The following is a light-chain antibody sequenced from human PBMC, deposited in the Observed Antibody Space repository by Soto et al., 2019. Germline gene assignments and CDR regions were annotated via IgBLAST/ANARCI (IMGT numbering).Light chain of an antibody. CDR2: DAS. V-gene: IGKV1-5*01. CDR3: QQYNSYPRT. CDR1: HSISGW. Sequence: IPMTLYPCTLSASVGDRVTITCRASHSISGWLAWYQQKPGKAPKLLIYDASSWESGVPSRFSGSGSGTEFTLTITSLQPEDFATYYCQQYNSYPRTFGQGTKVDVK. J-gene: IGKJ1*01.